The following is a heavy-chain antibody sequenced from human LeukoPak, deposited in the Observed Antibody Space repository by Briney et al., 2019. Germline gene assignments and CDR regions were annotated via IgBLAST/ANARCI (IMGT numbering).Heavy chain of an antibody. CDR2: IFHSGST. Sequence: SETLSLTCAVSGGSISSINWWSWVRQPPGRGLEWIGCIFHSGSTKYNPSLMSRVTISLDTSKNQFSLKLSSVTAADTAVYYCARPNYDFWSGPPAGAFDIWGQGTMVTVSS. CDR1: GGSISSINW. D-gene: IGHD3-3*01. J-gene: IGHJ3*02. CDR3: ARPNYDFWSGPPAGAFDI. V-gene: IGHV4-4*02.